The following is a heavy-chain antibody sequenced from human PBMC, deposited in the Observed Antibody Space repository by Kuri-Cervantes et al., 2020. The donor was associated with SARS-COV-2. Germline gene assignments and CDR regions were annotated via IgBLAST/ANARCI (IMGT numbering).Heavy chain of an antibody. CDR1: GYSISSGYY. J-gene: IGHJ2*01. V-gene: IGHV4-38-2*02. CDR3: ARDRLQPTWGSSFWYFDL. D-gene: IGHD7-27*01. CDR2: IYHSGST. Sequence: SETLSLTCTVSGYSISSGYYWGWIRQPPGKGLEWIGSIYHSGSTNYNPSLKSRVTISVDTSKNQFSLKLSSVTAADTAVYYCARDRLQPTWGSSFWYFDLWGRGTLVTVSS.